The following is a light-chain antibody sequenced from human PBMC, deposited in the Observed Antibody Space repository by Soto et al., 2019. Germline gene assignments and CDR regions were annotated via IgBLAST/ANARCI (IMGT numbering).Light chain of an antibody. V-gene: IGKV3-15*01. Sequence: ESVLTQSPATLSVSPGERATLSCRASQSVRTNLAWYQQKPGQAPRLLIYGASTRATGIPARFRGSGSGTEFTLTISSLQSEDFAVYYCQQYNNWWAFGQGTKVDIK. CDR3: QQYNNWWA. J-gene: IGKJ1*01. CDR1: QSVRTN. CDR2: GAS.